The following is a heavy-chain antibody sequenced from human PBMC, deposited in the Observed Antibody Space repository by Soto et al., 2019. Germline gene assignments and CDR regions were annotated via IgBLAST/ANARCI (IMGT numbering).Heavy chain of an antibody. V-gene: IGHV4-34*01. CDR1: GGSFSGYY. CDR2: INHSGST. D-gene: IGHD3-3*01. J-gene: IGHJ6*03. Sequence: PSETLSLTCAVYGGSFSGYYWSWIRQPPGKGLEWIGEINHSGSTNYNPSLKSRVTISVDTSKNQFSLKLSSVTAADTAVYYCARELDFWSGYYPHHYYYYYMDVWGKGTTVTVSS. CDR3: ARELDFWSGYYPHHYYYYYMDV.